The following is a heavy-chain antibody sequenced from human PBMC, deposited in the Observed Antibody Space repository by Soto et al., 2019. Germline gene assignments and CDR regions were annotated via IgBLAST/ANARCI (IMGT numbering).Heavy chain of an antibody. CDR3: ARGPREYSSSWFRATVEYTWCAP. D-gene: IGHD6-13*01. CDR2: IIPIFGTA. J-gene: IGHJ5*02. Sequence: SVKVSCKASGGTFSSYAISWVRQAPGQGLEWMGGIIPIFGTANYAQKFQGRVTITADESTSTAYMELSSLRSEDTAVYYCARGPREYSSSWFRATVEYTWCAPWGRGNLGTVAS. V-gene: IGHV1-69*13. CDR1: GGTFSSYA.